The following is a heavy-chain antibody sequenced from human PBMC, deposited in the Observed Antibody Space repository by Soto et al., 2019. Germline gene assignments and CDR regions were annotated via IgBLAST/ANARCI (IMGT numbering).Heavy chain of an antibody. J-gene: IGHJ4*02. CDR1: GFSLSTTGVG. D-gene: IGHD3-16*01. CDR3: AQRSMARGSFDY. Sequence: QITLKESGPTLVKPTQTLTLTCTFSGFSLSTTGVGVGWIRQPPGKALEWLALIYWDDDKRYSPSLKSRLTITKDPSKHQVVLTMTNMDPVDTAIYYCAQRSMARGSFDYWGQGTMVTVSS. CDR2: IYWDDDK. V-gene: IGHV2-5*02.